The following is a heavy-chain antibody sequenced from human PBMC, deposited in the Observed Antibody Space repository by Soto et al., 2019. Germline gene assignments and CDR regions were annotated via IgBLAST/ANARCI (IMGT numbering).Heavy chain of an antibody. D-gene: IGHD3-3*01. CDR3: ARVCFRFLEWLSPENYYYYGMDV. CDR1: GYTFTSYG. J-gene: IGHJ6*02. Sequence: ASVKVSCKASGYTFTSYGISWVRQAPGQGLEWMGWISAYNGNTNYAQKLQGRVTMTTDTSTSTAYMELRSLRSDDTAVYYCARVCFRFLEWLSPENYYYYGMDVWGQGTTVTVSS. CDR2: ISAYNGNT. V-gene: IGHV1-18*01.